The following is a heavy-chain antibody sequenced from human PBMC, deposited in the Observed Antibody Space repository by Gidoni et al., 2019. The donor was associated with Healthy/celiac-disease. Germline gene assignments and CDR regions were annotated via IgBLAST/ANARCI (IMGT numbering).Heavy chain of an antibody. CDR2: IIPIFGTA. CDR1: GGTFSSYA. D-gene: IGHD2-2*01. J-gene: IGHJ5*02. CDR3: ARDPSCSSTSCYKGYWFDP. V-gene: IGHV1-69*01. Sequence: QVQLVQSGAEVKKPGSSVKVSCKASGGTFSSYAISWVRQAPGQGLEWMGGIIPIFGTANYAQKFQGRVTITADESTSTAYMELSSLRSEDTAVYYCARDPSCSSTSCYKGYWFDPWGQGTLVTVSS.